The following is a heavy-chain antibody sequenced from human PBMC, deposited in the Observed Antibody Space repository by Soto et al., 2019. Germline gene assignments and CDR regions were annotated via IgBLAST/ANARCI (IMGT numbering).Heavy chain of an antibody. J-gene: IGHJ5*02. D-gene: IGHD4-17*01. CDR3: ASLSPHYGDPTINWFDP. CDR2: ISSSGSTI. V-gene: IGHV3-48*03. Sequence: PEGSLRLSCAASGFTFSSYEMNWVRQAPGKGLEWVSYISSSGSTIYYADSVKGRFTISRDNAKNSLYLQMNSLRAEDTAVYYCASLSPHYGDPTINWFDPWGQGTLVTVSS. CDR1: GFTFSSYE.